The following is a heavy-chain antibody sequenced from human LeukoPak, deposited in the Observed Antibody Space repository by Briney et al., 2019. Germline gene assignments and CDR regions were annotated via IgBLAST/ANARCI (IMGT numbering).Heavy chain of an antibody. Sequence: GGSLRLSCAASGFTFSSHSMNWVRQAPGKGLEWVSSISSTTSYIHYADSVKGRFTISRDNVNNSLYLQMNNLRAEDTAVYYCARAGLYQLLWAFDYWGQGILVTVSS. CDR3: ARAGLYQLLWAFDY. J-gene: IGHJ4*02. CDR2: ISSTTSYI. CDR1: GFTFSSHS. V-gene: IGHV3-21*01. D-gene: IGHD2-2*01.